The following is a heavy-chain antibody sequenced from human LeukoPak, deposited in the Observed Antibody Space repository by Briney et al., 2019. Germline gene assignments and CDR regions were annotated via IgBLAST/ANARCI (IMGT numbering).Heavy chain of an antibody. D-gene: IGHD4-11*01. CDR3: ANEYSKGDI. CDR1: GFTFSSYG. Sequence: GGSLRLSCAASGFTFSSYGMHWVRQAPGKGLEWVAVISYDGSNKYYADSVKGRFTISRDNSKYTLYLQMNSLRAEDTAVYYCANEYSKGDIWGQGTMVTVSS. J-gene: IGHJ3*02. V-gene: IGHV3-30*18. CDR2: ISYDGSNK.